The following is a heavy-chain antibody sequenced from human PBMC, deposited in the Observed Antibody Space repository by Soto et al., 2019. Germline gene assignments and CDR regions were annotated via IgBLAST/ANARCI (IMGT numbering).Heavy chain of an antibody. J-gene: IGHJ4*02. CDR1: GFTFRNYA. CDR3: VKEWANRERCDGDCLNY. D-gene: IGHD2-21*02. V-gene: IGHV3-23*01. Sequence: EVQLLESGGGLVQPGGSLRLSCAASGFTFRNYAMTWVRQAPWKGLEWVSLISGRDYGTHYADSVKGRFTISRDNSKNMLYRQMNSLRAEDTAVYFCVKEWANRERCDGDCLNYWGQGTLVTVSS. CDR2: ISGRDYGT.